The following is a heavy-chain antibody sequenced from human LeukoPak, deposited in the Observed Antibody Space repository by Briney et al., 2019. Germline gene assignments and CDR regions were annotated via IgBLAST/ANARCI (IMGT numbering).Heavy chain of an antibody. J-gene: IGHJ4*02. CDR2: IIPILGIA. Sequence: ASVKVSCKASGGTFSSYAISWVRQAPGQGLEWMGRIIPILGIANYAQKFQGRVTITADKSTSTAYMELSSLRSEDTAVYYCARGDIGARFAGNYFDYGGRETLVTVS. CDR3: ARGDIGARFAGNYFDY. CDR1: GGTFSSYA. D-gene: IGHD5-12*01. V-gene: IGHV1-69*04.